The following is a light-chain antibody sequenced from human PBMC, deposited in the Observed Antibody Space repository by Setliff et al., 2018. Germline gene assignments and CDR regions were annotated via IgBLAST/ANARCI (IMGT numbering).Light chain of an antibody. V-gene: IGLV1-40*01. CDR3: QSFDSSLSVPV. J-gene: IGLJ2*01. Sequence: QSALTQPPSVSGAPGQRVTISCAGTGSNIGAGYGVRWYQQLPGSAPRLLIYDNINRPSGVPERFSASKSGTSGSLAITGLQAEDGADYYCQSFDSSLSVPVFGGGTKVTVL. CDR2: DNI. CDR1: GSNIGAGYG.